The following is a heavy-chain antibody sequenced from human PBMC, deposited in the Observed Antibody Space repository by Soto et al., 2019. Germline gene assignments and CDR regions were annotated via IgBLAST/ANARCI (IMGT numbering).Heavy chain of an antibody. CDR1: GYTFTSYG. CDR3: WRNDGDDSTNF. J-gene: IGHJ4*02. CDR2: IASHDGST. Sequence: QVQLIQSAPEVKRPGASVRVSCRASGYTFTSYGLNWVRRAPGQGLEWMGRIASHDGSTVSAQSFQGSLTLTRDTFTNPTYLELGALTSDDTGLYFCWRNDGDDSTNFWGQGTLVTVSS. V-gene: IGHV1-18*04. D-gene: IGHD3-22*01.